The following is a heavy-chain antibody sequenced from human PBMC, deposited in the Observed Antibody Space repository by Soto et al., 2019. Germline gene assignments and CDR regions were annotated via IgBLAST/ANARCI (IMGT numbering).Heavy chain of an antibody. Sequence: SETLSLTCAVSGGSISSSNWWSWVRQPPGKGLEWIGEIYHSGTTNYNSSLKSRVTISIDTSKNQFSLKFNSVTAADTAVYYCAREGYNFGPFDYWGQGALVTVSS. CDR2: IYHSGTT. V-gene: IGHV4-4*02. J-gene: IGHJ4*02. D-gene: IGHD5-18*01. CDR1: GGSISSSNW. CDR3: AREGYNFGPFDY.